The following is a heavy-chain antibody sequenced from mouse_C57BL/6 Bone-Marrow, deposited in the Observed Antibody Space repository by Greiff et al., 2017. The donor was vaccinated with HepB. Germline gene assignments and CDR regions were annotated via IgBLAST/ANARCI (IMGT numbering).Heavy chain of an antibody. CDR1: GFTFSSYG. CDR2: ISSGGSYT. V-gene: IGHV5-6*02. CDR3: ARRGLLRYGWYFDV. Sequence: EVNLVESGGDLVKPGGSLKLSCAASGFTFSSYGMSWVRQTPDKRLEWVATISSGGSYTYYPDSVKGRFTISRDNAKNTLYLQMSSLKSEDTAMYYCARRGLLRYGWYFDVWGTGTTVTVSS. D-gene: IGHD1-1*01. J-gene: IGHJ1*03.